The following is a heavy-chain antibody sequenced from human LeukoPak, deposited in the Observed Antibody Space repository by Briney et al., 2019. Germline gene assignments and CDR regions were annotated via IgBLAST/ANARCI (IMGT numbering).Heavy chain of an antibody. CDR1: VFSFTKSW. Sequence: GESLKISCKGSVFSFTKSWIAWVRQRPGKGLEWMGLIYPGDSDTRYNPSFQGQVTISVDKSISTVYLQWISLKASDTAIYYCARSIDGGYSSVWGQGTTVTVFS. CDR2: IYPGDSDT. V-gene: IGHV5-51*01. D-gene: IGHD5-18*01. CDR3: ARSIDGGYSSV. J-gene: IGHJ6*02.